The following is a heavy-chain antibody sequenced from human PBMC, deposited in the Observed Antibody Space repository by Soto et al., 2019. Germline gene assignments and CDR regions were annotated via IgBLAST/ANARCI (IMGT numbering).Heavy chain of an antibody. CDR1: GGSISSSNYY. J-gene: IGHJ4*02. Sequence: QLQLQESGPGLVKPSETLSLTCTVSGGSISSSNYYWGWIRQPPGKGLEWIGSIYYSGNASYNPSLRRRVTISVDTAKNQFSLKLSFVTAADTAVYYCARQYYFGSGSYSNRPFDFWGQGTLVTVSS. CDR2: IYYSGNA. D-gene: IGHD3-10*01. V-gene: IGHV4-39*01. CDR3: ARQYYFGSGSYSNRPFDF.